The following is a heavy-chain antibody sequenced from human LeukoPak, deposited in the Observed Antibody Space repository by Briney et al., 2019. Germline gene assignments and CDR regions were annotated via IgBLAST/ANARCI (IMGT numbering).Heavy chain of an antibody. J-gene: IGHJ4*02. CDR1: GFTFSSYA. Sequence: GGSLRLSCATSGFTFSSYAMSWVRQAPGKGLEWVSAISGSGGSTYYADSVKGRFTISRDNSKNTLYLQMNSLRAKDTAVYYCACSPHYYFDYWGQGTLVTVSS. CDR3: ACSPHYYFDY. V-gene: IGHV3-23*01. D-gene: IGHD2-15*01. CDR2: ISGSGGST.